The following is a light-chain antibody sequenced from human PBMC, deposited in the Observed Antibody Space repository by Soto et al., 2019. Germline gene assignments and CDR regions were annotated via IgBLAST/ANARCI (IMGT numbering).Light chain of an antibody. V-gene: IGKV1-39*01. J-gene: IGKJ1*01. CDR3: QKSYRPPK. CDR1: QSISSY. CDR2: AAS. Sequence: DIQMTQSPSSLSASVGDRVTITCRASQSISSYLNWYQQKPGKAPKLLIYAASSLQSGVPSRFSGSGSGTDFTLTISSLQTEAFANYYCQKSYRPPKLGQGTKVDIK.